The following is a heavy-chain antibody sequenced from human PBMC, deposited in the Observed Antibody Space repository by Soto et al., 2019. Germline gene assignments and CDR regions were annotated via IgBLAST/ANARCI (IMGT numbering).Heavy chain of an antibody. CDR1: GDSVSSNSAA. V-gene: IGHV6-1*01. D-gene: IGHD6-19*01. CDR2: TYYRSKWYN. CDR3: ARGYRIAVAGTGPYYYGMDV. Sequence: PSQTLSLTCAISGDSVSSNSAAWNWIRQSPSRGLEWLGRTYYRSKWYNDYAVSVKSRITINPDTSKNQFSLQLNSVTPEDTAVYYCARGYRIAVAGTGPYYYGMDVWGQGTTVTVS. J-gene: IGHJ6*02.